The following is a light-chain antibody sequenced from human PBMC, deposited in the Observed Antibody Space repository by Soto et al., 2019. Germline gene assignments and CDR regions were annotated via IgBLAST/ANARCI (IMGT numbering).Light chain of an antibody. Sequence: QSVLTQPPSMSGAPGQRVTISCTGSSSNSGAGYDVHWYQQLPGTAPKLLIYDNKNRPSGVPDRFSGSKSGTSASLAITGLQAEDEADYYCQSYDNSLRGWVFGGGTKVTVL. V-gene: IGLV1-40*01. J-gene: IGLJ2*01. CDR3: QSYDNSLRGWV. CDR2: DNK. CDR1: SSNSGAGYD.